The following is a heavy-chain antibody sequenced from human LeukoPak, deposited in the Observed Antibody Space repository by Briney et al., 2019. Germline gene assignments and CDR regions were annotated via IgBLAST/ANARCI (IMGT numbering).Heavy chain of an antibody. J-gene: IGHJ1*01. CDR3: ATYSSLNRREFQF. CDR1: GFTFNSYW. CDR2: IKTDGSEK. Sequence: SGGSLRLSCAASGFTFNSYWMSWVRQAPGKGLQWVANIKTDGSEKYYVDSVKGRFTISRDNAKNSLYLQMNSLRAEDTAVYYCATYSSLNRREFQFWGQGTLLTVSS. D-gene: IGHD3-22*01. V-gene: IGHV3-7*01.